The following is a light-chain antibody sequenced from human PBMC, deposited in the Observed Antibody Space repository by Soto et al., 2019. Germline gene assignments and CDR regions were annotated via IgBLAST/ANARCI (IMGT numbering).Light chain of an antibody. Sequence: QSVLTQPPSVSGAPGQRVTISCTGGSSNIGAGYDVHWYQQLPGTAPKLLIYGNSNRPSGVPDRFSGSKSGTSASLAITGLQAEDEADYYCQSYDSSLSGPVVFGGGTKLTV. CDR2: GNS. V-gene: IGLV1-40*01. CDR3: QSYDSSLSGPVV. CDR1: SSNIGAGYD. J-gene: IGLJ2*01.